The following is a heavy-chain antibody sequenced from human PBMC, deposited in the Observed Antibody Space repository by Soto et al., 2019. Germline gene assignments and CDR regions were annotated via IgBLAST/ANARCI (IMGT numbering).Heavy chain of an antibody. CDR2: IIPIFGTA. J-gene: IGHJ3*02. CDR1: GGTFSSYA. D-gene: IGHD2-8*01. V-gene: IGHV1-69*06. Sequence: QVQLVQSGAEVKKPGSSVKVSCKASGGTFSSYAISWVRQAPGQGLEWMGGIIPIFGTANYAQKFQGRVTITADKSTSSAYVELSSLRSEDTAVYYCASRNRYALYAFDIWGQGTMVTVSS. CDR3: ASRNRYALYAFDI.